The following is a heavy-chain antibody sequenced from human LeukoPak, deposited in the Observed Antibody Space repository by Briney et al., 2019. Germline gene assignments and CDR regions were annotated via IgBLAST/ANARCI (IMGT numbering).Heavy chain of an antibody. Sequence: ASVKVPCKASGYTFTGYYMHWVRQAPGQGLEWMGWINPNSGGTNYAQKFQGRVTMTRDTSINTAYMELSRLRSDDTAVYYCARSYYATLYYFDYWGQGTLVTVSS. J-gene: IGHJ4*02. CDR2: INPNSGGT. D-gene: IGHD3-10*01. CDR1: GYTFTGYY. CDR3: ARSYYATLYYFDY. V-gene: IGHV1-2*02.